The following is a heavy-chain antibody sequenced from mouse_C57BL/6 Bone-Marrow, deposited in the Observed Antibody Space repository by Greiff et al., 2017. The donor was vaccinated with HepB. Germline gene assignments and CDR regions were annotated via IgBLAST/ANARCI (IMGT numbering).Heavy chain of an antibody. V-gene: IGHV1-81*01. CDR2: IYPRSGNT. Sequence: LVESGAELARPGASVKLSCKASGYTFTSYGISWVKQRTGQGLEWIGEIYPRSGNTYYNEKFKGKATLTADKSSSTAYMELRSLTSEDSAVYFGARRYYVSRYYFDYWGQGTTLTVSS. D-gene: IGHD1-1*01. J-gene: IGHJ2*01. CDR3: ARRYYVSRYYFDY. CDR1: GYTFTSYG.